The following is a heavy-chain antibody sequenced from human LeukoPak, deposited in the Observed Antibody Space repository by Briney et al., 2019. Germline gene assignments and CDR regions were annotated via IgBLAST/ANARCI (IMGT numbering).Heavy chain of an antibody. D-gene: IGHD2-15*01. CDR1: GFTFSSYG. J-gene: IGHJ4*02. Sequence: GGSLRLSCAASGFTFSSYGMHWVRQAPGKGLEWVAVISYDGSNKYYADSVKGRFTISRDNSKNTLYLQMNSLRAEDTAVYYCAKAVVEGSGGTGGSLYYFDYWGQGTLVTVSS. CDR3: AKAVVEGSGGTGGSLYYFDY. CDR2: ISYDGSNK. V-gene: IGHV3-30*18.